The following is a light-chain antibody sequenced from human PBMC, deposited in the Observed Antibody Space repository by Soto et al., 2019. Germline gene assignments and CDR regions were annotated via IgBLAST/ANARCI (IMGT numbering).Light chain of an antibody. J-gene: IGKJ1*01. Sequence: DIRVTQSPPTLSASVGDRVTITCRASQTITTWIAWYQQKPGKAPKLLVYDASTLQSGVATRFSGSGSGTGFTLIISGLQPEDSATYYCQQYTNTNNPWMFGQGTKVDIK. CDR2: DAS. CDR3: QQYTNTNNPWM. CDR1: QTITTW. V-gene: IGKV1-5*01.